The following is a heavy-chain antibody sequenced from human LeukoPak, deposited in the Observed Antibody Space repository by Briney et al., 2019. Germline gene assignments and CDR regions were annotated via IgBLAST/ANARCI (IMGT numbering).Heavy chain of an antibody. CDR2: ISGSGGST. D-gene: IGHD3-9*01. CDR1: GFTFSSYT. V-gene: IGHV3-23*01. J-gene: IGHJ4*02. Sequence: PGGSLRLSCADSGFTFSSYTMSWVRQAPGKGLEWVSAISGSGGSTYYADSVKGGFTLSRDNSKNTLYLQINSHRAETTAQYYCTKGSDYDILINYTDYGGQGTLATAPS. CDR3: TKGSDYDILINYTDY.